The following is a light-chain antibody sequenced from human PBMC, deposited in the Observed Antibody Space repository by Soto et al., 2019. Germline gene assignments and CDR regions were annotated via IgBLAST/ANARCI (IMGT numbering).Light chain of an antibody. CDR2: LGS. CDR1: QSLLHSNGYNY. CDR3: MKALQTPLT. V-gene: IGKV2-28*01. Sequence: VMTQSPLSLPFTPGEPASISCRSSQSLLHSNGYNYLDWYLQKPGQSPQLLIYLGSNRASGVPDRFSGSGSGTDFTLKISRVEAEDVGVYYCMKALQTPLTFGGGTKVEIK. J-gene: IGKJ4*01.